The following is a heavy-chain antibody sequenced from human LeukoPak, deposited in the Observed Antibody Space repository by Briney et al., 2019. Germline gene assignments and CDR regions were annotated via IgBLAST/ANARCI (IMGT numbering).Heavy chain of an antibody. CDR3: ARDSSGYKYEIDY. CDR1: GFTFSSYA. CDR2: IGSKATPI. D-gene: IGHD3-22*01. J-gene: IGHJ4*02. V-gene: IGHV3-48*04. Sequence: SGGSLRLSCAASGFTFSSYAMSWVRQAPGKGLEWVAYIGSKATPIFYADSVKGRFTISRDNAKNSLYLQMTSLRAEDTAVYYCARDSSGYKYEIDYWGQGTLVTVSS.